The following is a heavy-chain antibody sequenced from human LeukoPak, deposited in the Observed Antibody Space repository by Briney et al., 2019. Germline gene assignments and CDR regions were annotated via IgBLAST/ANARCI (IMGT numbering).Heavy chain of an antibody. CDR1: GFTFSSYV. Sequence: GGSLRLSCAASGFTFSSYVMVWVRQAPGMGLEWVSTISGSDGVTHYADFVEGRFTISRDNSKTTLFLQMNSLRAEDTALYHCAKARGHSAFPANYRTFDSWGQGTLVTVSS. V-gene: IGHV3-23*01. CDR3: AKARGHSAFPANYRTFDS. D-gene: IGHD4/OR15-4a*01. J-gene: IGHJ4*02. CDR2: ISGSDGVT.